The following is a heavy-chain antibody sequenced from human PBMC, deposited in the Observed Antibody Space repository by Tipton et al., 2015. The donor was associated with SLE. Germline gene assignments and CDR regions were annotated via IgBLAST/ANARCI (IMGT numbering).Heavy chain of an antibody. CDR3: ARDGYGDSTVLLDY. J-gene: IGHJ4*02. V-gene: IGHV3-11*01. CDR2: ITSGGDIV. D-gene: IGHD4-17*01. CDR1: GFPFSDYY. Sequence: GSLRLSCAASGFPFSDYYMSWVRQAPGKGLEWISYITSGGDIVYYSESVKGRFTISEDNAKNSLYLQMNSLRAEDTALYYCARDGYGDSTVLLDYWGQGALVTVSS.